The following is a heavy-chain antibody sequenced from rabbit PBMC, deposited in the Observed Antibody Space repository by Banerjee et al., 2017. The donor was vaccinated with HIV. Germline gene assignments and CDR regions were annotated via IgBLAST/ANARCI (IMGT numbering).Heavy chain of an antibody. D-gene: IGHD7-1*01. CDR1: GFSFSSGYD. CDR3: ARDRDGDAGYGSLAL. Sequence: QEQLEESGGGLVQPEGSLTLTCTASGFSFSSGYDMSWVRQAPGKGLEWIACINSNTGNTVYASWAKGPFTISKTSSTTVTLQMTSLTAADTATYFCARDRDGDAGYGSLALWGQGTLVTVS. CDR2: INSNTGNT. V-gene: IGHV1S45*01. J-gene: IGHJ4*01.